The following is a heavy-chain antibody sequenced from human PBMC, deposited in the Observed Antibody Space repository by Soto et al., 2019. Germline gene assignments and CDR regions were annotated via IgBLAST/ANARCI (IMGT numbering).Heavy chain of an antibody. CDR2: ISGSGGRT. J-gene: IGHJ4*02. CDR3: AKPLSGWSYFDY. V-gene: IGHV3-23*01. CDR1: GFTFSSYA. Sequence: GGSLRLSCAASGFTFSSYAMSWVRQAPGKGLEWVSAISGSGGRTHYADSVKGRFTISRDNSKNTLYLQMNSLRAEDTALYYCAKPLSGWSYFDYWGQGTLVTVSS. D-gene: IGHD6-19*01.